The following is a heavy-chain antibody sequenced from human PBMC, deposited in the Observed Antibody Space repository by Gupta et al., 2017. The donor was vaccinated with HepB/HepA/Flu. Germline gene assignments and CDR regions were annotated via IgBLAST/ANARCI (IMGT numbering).Heavy chain of an antibody. CDR1: GITFSFYT. J-gene: IGHJ4*02. D-gene: IGHD2-21*02. Sequence: QVHLVESGGGVVQPGRSLRLSCAASGITFSFYTMHWVRQAPGKGLEWVALISFDGSNKLYADSVKGRFTISRDNSKSTMFLQVNSPRPEDTAVYYCATLRGEADYWGQGIQVTVSS. CDR2: ISFDGSNK. CDR3: ATLRGEADY. V-gene: IGHV3-30-3*01.